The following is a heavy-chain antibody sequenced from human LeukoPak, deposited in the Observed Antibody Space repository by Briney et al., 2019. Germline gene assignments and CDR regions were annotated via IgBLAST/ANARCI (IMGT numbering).Heavy chain of an antibody. CDR3: AILQVPYSSGWPQDAFDY. CDR2: INPNSGGT. CDR1: GDTFSSYA. J-gene: IGHJ4*02. D-gene: IGHD6-19*01. Sequence: RWASVKVSCKASGDTFSSYAISWVRQAPGQGLEWMGRINPNSGGTNYAQKFQGRVTMTRDTSISTAYMELSRLRSDDTAVYYCAILQVPYSSGWPQDAFDYWGQGTLVTVSS. V-gene: IGHV1-2*06.